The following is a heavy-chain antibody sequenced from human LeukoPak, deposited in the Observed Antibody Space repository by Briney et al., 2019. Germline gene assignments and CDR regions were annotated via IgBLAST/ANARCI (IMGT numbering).Heavy chain of an antibody. CDR1: GFSLSTSGVG. CDR2: IYWDDDK. J-gene: IGHJ4*02. Sequence: SGPTLVKPTQTLTLTCTLSGFSLSTSGVGVVWIRQPPRNALEWLALIYWDDDKRYSPSLKSRLTITKDTSKNQVVLTTTNMDPVDTATYYCAYRLSWIVDYWGQGTLVTVSS. D-gene: IGHD2-2*03. V-gene: IGHV2-5*02. CDR3: AYRLSWIVDY.